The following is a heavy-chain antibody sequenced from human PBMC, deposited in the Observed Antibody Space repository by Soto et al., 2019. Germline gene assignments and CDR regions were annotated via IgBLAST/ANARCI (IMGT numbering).Heavy chain of an antibody. Sequence: GGSLRLSCAASGFTFSSYAMHWVRQAPGKGLEWVAVISYDGSNKYYADSVKGRFTISRDNSKNTLYLQMNSLRAEDTAVYYCARDYYGSGSYYAFDYWGQGTLVTVSS. CDR1: GFTFSSYA. V-gene: IGHV3-30-3*01. CDR2: ISYDGSNK. D-gene: IGHD3-10*01. CDR3: ARDYYGSGSYYAFDY. J-gene: IGHJ4*02.